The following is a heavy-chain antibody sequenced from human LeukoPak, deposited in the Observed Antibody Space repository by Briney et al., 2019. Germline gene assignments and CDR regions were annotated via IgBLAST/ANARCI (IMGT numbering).Heavy chain of an antibody. V-gene: IGHV3-23*01. J-gene: IGHJ4*02. CDR3: AKETSSGNFVTIDC. Sequence: GGSLRLSCAASGFSFINYAMSWVRQAPGRGLEWVSGMSGNGVRTFYADSVKGRFTISRDNSKNTLYLQMNSLRAEDTAVYYCAKETSSGNFVTIDCWGQGTLVTVSS. D-gene: IGHD1-26*01. CDR1: GFSFINYA. CDR2: MSGNGVRT.